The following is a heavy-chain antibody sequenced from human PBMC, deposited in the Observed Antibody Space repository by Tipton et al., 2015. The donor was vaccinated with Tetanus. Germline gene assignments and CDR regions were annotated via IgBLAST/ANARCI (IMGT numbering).Heavy chain of an antibody. J-gene: IGHJ4*02. CDR2: ISITSSTI. D-gene: IGHD5-12*01. CDR3: LRDYEGW. CDR1: GLTFSSYS. Sequence: SLRLSCRASGLTFSSYSMNWFRQAPGKGLEWVAYISITSSTIHYGDSVKGRFTVSRDNAKNSLYLQMNSLRAEDTAVYYCLRDYEGWWGQGTLVTVSS. V-gene: IGHV3-48*01.